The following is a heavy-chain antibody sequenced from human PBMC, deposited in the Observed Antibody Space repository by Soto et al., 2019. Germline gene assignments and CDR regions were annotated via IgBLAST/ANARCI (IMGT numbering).Heavy chain of an antibody. CDR2: ISYDGSNK. CDR1: GFTFSSYA. J-gene: IGHJ4*02. CDR3: AREQDIVLMVYAATPPEYYFDY. D-gene: IGHD2-8*01. V-gene: IGHV3-30-3*01. Sequence: GGSLRLSCAASGFTFSSYAMHWVRQAPGKGLEWVAVISYDGSNKYYADSVKGRFTISRDNSKNTLYLQMNSLRAEDTAVYYCAREQDIVLMVYAATPPEYYFDYWGQGTRGTVS.